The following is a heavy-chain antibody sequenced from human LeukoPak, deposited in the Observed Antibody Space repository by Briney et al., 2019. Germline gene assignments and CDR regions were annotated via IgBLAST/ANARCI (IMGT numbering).Heavy chain of an antibody. D-gene: IGHD3-3*01. CDR3: AKDSDYDFWSGYCFDY. CDR2: ISGSGGST. J-gene: IGHJ4*02. Sequence: PGGSLRLSCAASGFTFSSYAMSWVRQAPGKGLEWVSAISGSGGSTYYADSVKGRFTISRDNSKNTLYLQMNSLRAEDTAVYYCAKDSDYDFWSGYCFDYRGQGTLVTVSS. V-gene: IGHV3-23*01. CDR1: GFTFSSYA.